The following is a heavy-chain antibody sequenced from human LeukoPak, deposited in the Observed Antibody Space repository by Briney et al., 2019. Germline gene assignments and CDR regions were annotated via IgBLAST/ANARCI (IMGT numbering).Heavy chain of an antibody. V-gene: IGHV4-59*01. D-gene: IGHD1-7*01. J-gene: IGHJ6*02. CDR1: GGSISSYY. CDR2: IYYSGST. CDR3: ARDNWNYGSSMDV. Sequence: PSETLSLTCTVSGGSISSYYWSWIRQPPGKGLEWIGYIYYSGSTNYNPSLKSRVTISVDTSKNQFSLKLSSVTAADTAVYYCARDNWNYGSSMDVWGQGTTVTVSS.